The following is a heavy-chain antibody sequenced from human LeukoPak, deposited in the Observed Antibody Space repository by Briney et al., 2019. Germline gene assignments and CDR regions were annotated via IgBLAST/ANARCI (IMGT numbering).Heavy chain of an antibody. J-gene: IGHJ4*02. Sequence: GGSLRLSCAASGFTFSSYAMTWVRQAPGKGLEWVSTISDSGARTNYADSAKGRFTISRDNSMNTLYLQMNSLRADDTAVNYCASDYFLDYWGQGTLVTVSS. CDR3: ASDYFLDY. V-gene: IGHV3-23*01. D-gene: IGHD6-25*01. CDR2: ISDSGART. CDR1: GFTFSSYA.